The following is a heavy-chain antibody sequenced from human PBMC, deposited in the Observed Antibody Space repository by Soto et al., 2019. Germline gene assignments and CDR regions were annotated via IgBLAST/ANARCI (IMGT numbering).Heavy chain of an antibody. CDR2: INHSGST. Sequence: QVQLQQWGAGLLKPSETLSLTCAVYGGSFSGYYWSWIRQPPGKGREWIGEINHSGSTNYNPSLKSRVTISVDTSKNQFSLKLSSVTAADTAVYYCARGSSLGYCSSTSCSAFPFYMDVWGKGTTVTVSS. D-gene: IGHD2-2*01. J-gene: IGHJ6*03. CDR3: ARGSSLGYCSSTSCSAFPFYMDV. CDR1: GGSFSGYY. V-gene: IGHV4-34*01.